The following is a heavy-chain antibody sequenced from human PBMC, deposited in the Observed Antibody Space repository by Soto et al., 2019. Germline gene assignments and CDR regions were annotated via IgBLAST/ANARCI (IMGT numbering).Heavy chain of an antibody. Sequence: QVQLVQSGAEVKKPGASVKVSCKASGYTFTSYYMHWVRQAPGQGLEWMGIINPSGGSTSYAQKFQGRVTMTRATSTSTVYMELSSLRSEDTAVYYCARDAHIVVVTAIRALGYWGQGTLVTVSS. V-gene: IGHV1-46*01. CDR1: GYTFTSYY. CDR2: INPSGGST. CDR3: ARDAHIVVVTAIRALGY. J-gene: IGHJ4*02. D-gene: IGHD2-21*02.